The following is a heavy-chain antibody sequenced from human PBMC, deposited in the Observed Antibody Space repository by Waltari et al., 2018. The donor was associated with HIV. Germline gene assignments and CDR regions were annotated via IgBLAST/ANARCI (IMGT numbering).Heavy chain of an antibody. V-gene: IGHV3-30*02. J-gene: IGHJ4*02. CDR2: IRYDGYKK. CDR1: GFPFNIYG. CDR3: AKDQGSSGPALDY. D-gene: IGHD6-19*01. Sequence: QVQLVESGGGVVQRGGSLRLSCAASGFPFNIYGMHWVRQAPGKGMEWVAFIRYDGYKKYYPDSVKGRFTISRDSSKNALYLQMNSLRAEDTAVYYCAKDQGSSGPALDYWGQGTLVTVSS.